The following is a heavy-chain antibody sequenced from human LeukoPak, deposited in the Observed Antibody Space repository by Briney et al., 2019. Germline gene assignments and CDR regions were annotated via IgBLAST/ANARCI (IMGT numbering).Heavy chain of an antibody. CDR3: ARDLGAGYGDYDRGY. CDR2: IYHSGST. Sequence: SETLSLTCTVSGGSISSSSYYWGWIRQPPGKGLEWIGEIYHSGSTNYNPSLKSRVTISVDKSKNQFSLKLSSVTAADTAVYYCARDLGAGYGDYDRGYWGQGTLVTVSS. D-gene: IGHD4-17*01. J-gene: IGHJ4*02. CDR1: GGSISSSSYY. V-gene: IGHV4-39*07.